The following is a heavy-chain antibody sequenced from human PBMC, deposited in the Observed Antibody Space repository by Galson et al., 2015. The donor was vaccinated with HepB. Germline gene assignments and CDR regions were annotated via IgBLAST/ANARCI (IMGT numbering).Heavy chain of an antibody. D-gene: IGHD6-19*01. CDR2: IFHSGDT. Sequence: LSLTCNVSGASMVNSIYFWGWIRQPPGKGLEYIGSIFHSGDTYHNPSLKSRLTISIDTSKNQLSLRLTSVTAADTAVYYCARDPRTGWSFDYWGRGILVTVSS. J-gene: IGHJ4*02. CDR1: GASMVNSIYF. V-gene: IGHV4-39*07. CDR3: ARDPRTGWSFDY.